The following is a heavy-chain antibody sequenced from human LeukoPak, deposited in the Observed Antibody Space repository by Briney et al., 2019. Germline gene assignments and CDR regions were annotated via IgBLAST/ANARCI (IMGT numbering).Heavy chain of an antibody. CDR2: ITGTGGR. Sequence: GGSLRLSCAVSGFTLTNHGVSWVRQAPGKGLEWVSIITGTGGRYYGDSVKGRFILSRDNSKNTLYLQMNSLGAEDTAVYYCAKHSDVVVTGIPDYWGQGTLVTVSS. V-gene: IGHV3-23*01. J-gene: IGHJ4*02. CDR3: AKHSDVVVTGIPDY. D-gene: IGHD2-21*02. CDR1: GFTLTNHG.